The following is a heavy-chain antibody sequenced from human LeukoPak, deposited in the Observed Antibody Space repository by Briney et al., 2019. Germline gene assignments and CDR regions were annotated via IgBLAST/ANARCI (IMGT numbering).Heavy chain of an antibody. V-gene: IGHV6-1*01. D-gene: IGHD3-22*01. CDR3: ASSDNSVHLLAY. J-gene: IGHJ4*02. CDR1: GDSVSSNSAA. Sequence: SQTLSLTFAISGDSVSSNSAAWNWIRQSPSRGLEWLGRTYYRSKWYNDYAVSVKSRIAINPDTSKNQFSLQLNSVTPEDTAVYYCASSDNSVHLLAYWGQGTLVTVSS. CDR2: TYYRSKWYN.